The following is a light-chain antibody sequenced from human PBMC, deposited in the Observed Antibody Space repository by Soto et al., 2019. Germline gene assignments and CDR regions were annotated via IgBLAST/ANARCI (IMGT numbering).Light chain of an antibody. CDR3: QKYNSAPWT. CDR2: LGS. J-gene: IGKJ1*01. Sequence: DIVMTQSPLSLTVTPGEPASISCRSSQSLLHSNGYNYLDWYLQKPGQSPQLLIYLGSYRASGVPDRFGGGGSGTDFTLEISSLQPEDVATYYCQKYNSAPWTFGQGTKVEIK. V-gene: IGKV2-28*01. CDR1: QSLLHSNGYNY.